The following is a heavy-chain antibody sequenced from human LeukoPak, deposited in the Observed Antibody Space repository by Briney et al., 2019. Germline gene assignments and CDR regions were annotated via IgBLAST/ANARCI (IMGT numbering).Heavy chain of an antibody. J-gene: IGHJ4*02. D-gene: IGHD5-24*01. V-gene: IGHV3-23*03. Sequence: GGSLRLSCAASGFTFSSYAMSWVRQAPGEGLEWVSVFYVGGATYYADSVKGRFTISRDNSENTLYLQMKSLRAEDTAVYYCARGDGYNFFDYWGQGTLVTVSS. CDR3: ARGDGYNFFDY. CDR1: GFTFSSYA. CDR2: FYVGGAT.